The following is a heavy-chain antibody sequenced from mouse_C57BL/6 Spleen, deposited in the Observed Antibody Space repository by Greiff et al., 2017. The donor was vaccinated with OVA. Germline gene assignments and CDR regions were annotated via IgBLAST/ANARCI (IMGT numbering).Heavy chain of an antibody. V-gene: IGHV1-69*01. CDR3: ARSYDYDSWFAY. D-gene: IGHD2-4*01. Sequence: QVQLQQPGAELVMPGASVKLSCKASGYTFTSYWMHWVKQRPGQGLEWIGEIDPSASYTNSNQKFKGKSTLTVDKSSSTAYMQLSSRTSEDSAVYDCARSYDYDSWFAYWGKGTLVTVSA. J-gene: IGHJ3*01. CDR2: IDPSASYT. CDR1: GYTFTSYW.